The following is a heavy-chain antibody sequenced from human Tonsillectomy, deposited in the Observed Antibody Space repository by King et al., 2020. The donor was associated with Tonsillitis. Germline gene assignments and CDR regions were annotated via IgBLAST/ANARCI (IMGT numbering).Heavy chain of an antibody. V-gene: IGHV3-9*02. Sequence: QLVQSGGGLVQPGRSLRLSCAASGFTSDDYAMHWVRQAPGKGLEWVSGIRWNSGSIGYADAVKGRFTISRDNAKNSLYLQMNSLRAEDTALYYCAKDLAPGAYRAPGDWGQGPLVTVSS. CDR3: AKDLAPGAYRAPGD. CDR1: GFTSDDYA. J-gene: IGHJ4*02. D-gene: IGHD1-1*01. CDR2: IRWNSGSI.